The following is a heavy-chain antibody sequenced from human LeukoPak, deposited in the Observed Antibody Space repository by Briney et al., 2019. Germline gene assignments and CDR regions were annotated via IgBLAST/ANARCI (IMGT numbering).Heavy chain of an antibody. J-gene: IGHJ3*02. D-gene: IGHD3-16*01. CDR3: ARDLYNDYDAFDI. CDR2: INPSGGST. CDR1: GYTFTTYG. V-gene: IGHV1-46*01. Sequence: GASVKVSCKASGYTFTTYGINWVRQAPGQGLEWMGIINPSGGSTSYAQKFQGRVTMTRDMSTSTVYMELSSLRSEDTAVYYCARDLYNDYDAFDIWGQGTMVTVSS.